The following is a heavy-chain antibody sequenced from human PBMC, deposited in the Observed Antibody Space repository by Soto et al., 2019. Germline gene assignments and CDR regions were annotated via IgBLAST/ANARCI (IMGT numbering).Heavy chain of an antibody. CDR3: ARDQRSSSWYGWFDP. D-gene: IGHD6-13*01. CDR1: GFTFSDYY. J-gene: IGHJ5*02. CDR2: ISSSSSYT. V-gene: IGHV3-11*06. Sequence: GGSLRLSCAASGFTFSDYYMSWIRQAPGKGLEWVSYISSSSSYTNYADSVKGRFTISRDNAKNSLYLQMNSLRAEDTAVYYCARDQRSSSWYGWFDPWGQGTLVTVSS.